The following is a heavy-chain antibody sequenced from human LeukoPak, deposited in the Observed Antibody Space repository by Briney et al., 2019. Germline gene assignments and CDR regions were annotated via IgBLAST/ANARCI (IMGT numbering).Heavy chain of an antibody. CDR1: GFTFDDYT. CDR2: ISWDGGST. CDR3: AKDGDSQYYYDSSGPLGY. J-gene: IGHJ4*02. D-gene: IGHD3-22*01. V-gene: IGHV3-43*01. Sequence: PGGSLSLSCAVSGFTFDDYTMHWVRQARGKGLESVSLISWDGGSTYYADSVKGRFTISRDNSKNSLYLQMNSLRTEDTALYYCAKDGDSQYYYDSSGPLGYWGQGTLVTVSS.